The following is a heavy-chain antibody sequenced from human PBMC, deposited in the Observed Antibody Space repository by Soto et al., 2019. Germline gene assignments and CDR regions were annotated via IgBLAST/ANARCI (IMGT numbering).Heavy chain of an antibody. J-gene: IGHJ3*02. CDR3: ARDRHYYDSSGYSTGDAFDI. Sequence: ASVKVSCKASGGTFSSYAISWVRQAPGQGLEWMGGIIPIFGTANYAQKFQGRVTIAADESTSTAYMELSSLRSEDTAVYYCARDRHYYDSSGYSTGDAFDIWGQGTMVTVSS. D-gene: IGHD3-22*01. V-gene: IGHV1-69*13. CDR1: GGTFSSYA. CDR2: IIPIFGTA.